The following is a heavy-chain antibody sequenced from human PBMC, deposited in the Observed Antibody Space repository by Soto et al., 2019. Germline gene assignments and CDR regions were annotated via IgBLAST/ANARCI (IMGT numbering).Heavy chain of an antibody. Sequence: PGGSLRLSCAASGFTFSNAWMNWVRQAPGKGLEWVGRIKSKTDGGTTDYAAPVKGRFTISRDDSKNTLYLQMNSLKTEDTAVYYCTVVIIELRYYYGMDVWGQGTTVTVSS. J-gene: IGHJ6*02. D-gene: IGHD3-3*01. V-gene: IGHV3-15*07. CDR1: GFTFSNAW. CDR3: TVVIIELRYYYGMDV. CDR2: IKSKTDGGTT.